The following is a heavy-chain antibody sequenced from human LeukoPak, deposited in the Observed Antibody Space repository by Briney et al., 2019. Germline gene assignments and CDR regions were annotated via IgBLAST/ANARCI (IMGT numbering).Heavy chain of an antibody. CDR3: ASRSSIWSGYQDTLYYFDS. CDR2: IYYSGST. V-gene: IGHV4-61*08. D-gene: IGHD3-3*01. Sequence: SETLSLTCTVSGGSISSGGYYWSWIRQHPGKGLEWIGYIYYSGSTNHNPSLKSRVTISVDTSKNQFSLKLSSVTAADTAVYYCASRSSIWSGYQDTLYYFDSWGQGTLVTVSS. CDR1: GGSISSGGYY. J-gene: IGHJ4*02.